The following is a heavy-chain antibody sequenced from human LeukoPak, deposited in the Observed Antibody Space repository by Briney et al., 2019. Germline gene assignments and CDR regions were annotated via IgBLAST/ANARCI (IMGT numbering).Heavy chain of an antibody. J-gene: IGHJ4*02. CDR1: GFIFSTYA. V-gene: IGHV3-23*01. Sequence: GGSLRLSCAASGFIFSTYAVTWVRQAPGKGLEWVSAISGSGGSTYYADSVKGRFTISRDNAKNSLYLQMNSLRAEDTAVYYCAREWAVAGTVFDYWGQGTLVTVSS. CDR2: ISGSGGST. D-gene: IGHD6-19*01. CDR3: AREWAVAGTVFDY.